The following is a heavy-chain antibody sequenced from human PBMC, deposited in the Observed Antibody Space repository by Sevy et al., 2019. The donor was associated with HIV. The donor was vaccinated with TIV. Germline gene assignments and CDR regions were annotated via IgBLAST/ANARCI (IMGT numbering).Heavy chain of an antibody. V-gene: IGHV1-18*01. CDR1: GYTFTSYG. CDR2: ISAYNGNT. Sequence: ASVKVYCKASGYTFTSYGISWVRQAPGQGLEWMGWISAYNGNTNYAQKLQGRVTMTTDTSTSTAYMELRSLRSDDTAVYYCARDITMVRGVILGVYYYYYMDVWGKGTTVTVSS. D-gene: IGHD3-10*01. CDR3: ARDITMVRGVILGVYYYYYMDV. J-gene: IGHJ6*03.